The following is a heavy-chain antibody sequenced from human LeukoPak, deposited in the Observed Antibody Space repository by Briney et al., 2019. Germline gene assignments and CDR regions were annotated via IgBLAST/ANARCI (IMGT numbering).Heavy chain of an antibody. D-gene: IGHD6-19*01. J-gene: IGHJ5*02. CDR3: ARGGVAVAGTGWFDP. CDR1: GGSISSCY. CDR2: IYTSGST. Sequence: SETLSLTCTVSGGSISSCYWSWIRQPAGKGLEWIGRIYTSGSTNYNPSLKSRVTMSVDTSKNQFSLKLSSVTAADTAVYYCARGGVAVAGTGWFDPWGQGTLVTVSS. V-gene: IGHV4-4*07.